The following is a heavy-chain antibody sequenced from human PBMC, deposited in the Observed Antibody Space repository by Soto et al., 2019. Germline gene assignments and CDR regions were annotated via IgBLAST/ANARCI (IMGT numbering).Heavy chain of an antibody. CDR2: IYPGDSDT. J-gene: IGHJ3*02. Sequence: GESLKISCKGSGYTFTSHWIGWVRQMPGKGLEWMGIIYPGDSDTRYSPSFQGQVTISADKSISTAYLQWSSLKASDTAIYYCASTDVVSTIDDGRDAFDIWGQGTMVTVS. CDR1: GYTFTSHW. CDR3: ASTDVVSTIDDGRDAFDI. D-gene: IGHD2-21*01. V-gene: IGHV5-51*01.